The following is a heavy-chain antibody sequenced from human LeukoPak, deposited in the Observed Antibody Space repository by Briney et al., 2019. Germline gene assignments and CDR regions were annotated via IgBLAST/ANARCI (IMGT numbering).Heavy chain of an antibody. Sequence: GGSLRLSCAVSGFTFSSYEMNWVRQAPGKGLEWVSYISSSGSNIDYADSVKGRFTLSRDNAKNSLYLQMNSLRDEDTAVYYCARARRTYCSSTSCYGYFDYWGQGTLVAVSS. CDR2: ISSSGSNI. V-gene: IGHV3-48*03. D-gene: IGHD2-2*01. CDR1: GFTFSSYE. CDR3: ARARRTYCSSTSCYGYFDY. J-gene: IGHJ4*02.